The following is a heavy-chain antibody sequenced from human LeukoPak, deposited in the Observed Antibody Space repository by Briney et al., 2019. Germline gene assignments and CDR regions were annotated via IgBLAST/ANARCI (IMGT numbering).Heavy chain of an antibody. CDR3: ARHYGP. CDR2: IYYSGST. V-gene: IGHV4-59*01. J-gene: IGHJ5*02. D-gene: IGHD3-16*01. Sequence: SETLSRTCTVSGGSISSYWSTWIRQPPGKGLEWIGYIYYSGSTDSNPSLKSRVTISIDTSRNQFSLKLNSVTAADTAVYYCARHYGPWGQGTLVTVSS. CDR1: GGSISSYW.